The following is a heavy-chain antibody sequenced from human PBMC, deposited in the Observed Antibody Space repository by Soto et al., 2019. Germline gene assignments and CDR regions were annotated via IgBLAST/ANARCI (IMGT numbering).Heavy chain of an antibody. CDR2: ISGSGGST. D-gene: IGHD3-3*01. CDR3: AKDQKERRVPIFADAYYYYGMDV. Sequence: PGGSLRLSCAASGFTFSSYAMNWLSQDPGKGLEWVSAISGSGGSTYYADSVKGRFTISRDNSKNTLYLQMNSLRAEDTAVYYCAKDQKERRVPIFADAYYYYGMDVSAQGSTVTVSS. J-gene: IGHJ6*02. CDR1: GFTFSSYA. V-gene: IGHV3-23*01.